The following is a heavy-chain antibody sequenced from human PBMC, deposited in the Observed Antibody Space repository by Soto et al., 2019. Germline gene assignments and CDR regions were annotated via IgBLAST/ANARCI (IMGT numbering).Heavy chain of an antibody. D-gene: IGHD5-12*01. Sequence: QGQLVQSGGEVKKPGASVKVSCNASGYTFTIYGINWVRQDPGPGLEWMGWISPDNGNTNYAQKLQGRVTMTTDTSTSTAYMELRSLRSEDTDVYYCARALGYSGYAGMDVGGKGPTVTVSS. CDR1: GYTFTIYG. V-gene: IGHV1-18*01. J-gene: IGHJ6*04. CDR2: ISPDNGNT. CDR3: ARALGYSGYAGMDV.